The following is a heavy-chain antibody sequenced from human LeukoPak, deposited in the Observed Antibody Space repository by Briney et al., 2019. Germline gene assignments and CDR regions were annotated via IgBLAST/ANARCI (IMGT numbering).Heavy chain of an antibody. CDR2: IYTSGST. CDR3: ARGRRYINYFDY. D-gene: IGHD1-1*01. V-gene: IGHV4-61*02. J-gene: IGHJ4*02. Sequence: SETLPLTCTVSGGSISSGSYYWSWIRQPAGKGLEWIGRIYTSGSTNYNPSLKSRVTISVDTSKNQFSLKLSSVTAADTAVYYCARGRRYINYFDYWGQGTLVTVSS. CDR1: GGSISSGSYY.